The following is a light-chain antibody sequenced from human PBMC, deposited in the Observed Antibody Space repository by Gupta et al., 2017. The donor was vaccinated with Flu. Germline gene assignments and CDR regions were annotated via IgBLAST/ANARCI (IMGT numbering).Light chain of an antibody. V-gene: IGKV4-1*01. CDR3: QQYYSPLWYS. CDR1: QSLLYRSDNKNY. J-gene: IGKJ2*03. CDR2: WAS. Sequence: DIEMTQSPDSLAVSLGERATINCKSSQSLLYRSDNKNYLAWYQQKPGQPPKLLIYWASSRQYGVPDRFSGSGSGTDFSPTISSLQAEDVAVYFCQQYYSPLWYSFGQGTKLEI.